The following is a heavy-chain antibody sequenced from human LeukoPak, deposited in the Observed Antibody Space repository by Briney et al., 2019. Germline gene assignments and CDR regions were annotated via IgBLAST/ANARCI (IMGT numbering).Heavy chain of an antibody. CDR2: INPSGSST. V-gene: IGHV1-46*01. Sequence: ASVKVSCKTSGYVFTNYYFHWVRQAPGQGLEWMGIINPSGSSTNYAQEFQGRVRMTSDTSTSTVYMELRSLRFEDTAVYFCARAADSSGPVIDFWGQGTLVTVSS. CDR3: ARAADSSGPVIDF. CDR1: GYVFTNYY. J-gene: IGHJ4*02. D-gene: IGHD3-22*01.